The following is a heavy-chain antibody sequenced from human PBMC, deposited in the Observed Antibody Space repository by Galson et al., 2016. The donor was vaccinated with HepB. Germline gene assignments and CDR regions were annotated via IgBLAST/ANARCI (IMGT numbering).Heavy chain of an antibody. CDR3: ARDMYTTARDY. CDR2: MSSGSSSI. CDR1: GFTFSTYS. V-gene: IGHV3-48*04. Sequence: SLRLSCAASGFTFSTYSMNWVRQAPGKGLEWVSYMSSGSSSIYYADSVKGRFTISRDNAKNSLYLQMNNLRAEDTAVYYCARDMYTTARDYWGQGTLVTVSS. D-gene: IGHD2/OR15-2a*01. J-gene: IGHJ4*02.